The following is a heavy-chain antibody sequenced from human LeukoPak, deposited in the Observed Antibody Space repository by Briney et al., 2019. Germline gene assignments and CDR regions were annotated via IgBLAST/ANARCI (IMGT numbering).Heavy chain of an antibody. Sequence: SVTLSLTCTVSGDSISSYYWSWIRQPPGKGLEWIGYIYYSGGTDYNPSLKSRVTISVDTSKNQFSLKLRSVTAADTAVYYCARHVTISGPYDASDIWGQGTMVTVSP. J-gene: IGHJ3*02. CDR2: IYYSGGT. CDR3: ARHVTISGPYDASDI. CDR1: GDSISSYY. V-gene: IGHV4-59*08. D-gene: IGHD5-24*01.